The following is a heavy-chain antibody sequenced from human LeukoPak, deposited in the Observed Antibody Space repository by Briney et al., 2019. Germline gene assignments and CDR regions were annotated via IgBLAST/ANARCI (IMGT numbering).Heavy chain of an antibody. J-gene: IGHJ4*02. CDR1: GGSISSYY. CDR2: IYYSGST. CDR3: ARGYYYDSSGYWPVDY. D-gene: IGHD3-22*01. V-gene: IGHV4-59*08. Sequence: SETLSLTCTVSGGSISSYYWSWIRQPPGKGLEWIGYIYYSGSTNYNPSLKSRVTISVDTSKNQFSLKLSSVTAADTAVYYCARGYYYDSSGYWPVDYWGQGTLVTVSS.